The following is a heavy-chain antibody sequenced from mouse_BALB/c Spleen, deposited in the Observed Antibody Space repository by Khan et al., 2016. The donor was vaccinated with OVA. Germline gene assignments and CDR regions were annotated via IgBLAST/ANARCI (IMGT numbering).Heavy chain of an antibody. Sequence: EVELVESGGGLVKPGGSLKLSCAASGCTFSNYAMSWVRQTPEKRLEWVATISGGGSYTYYPDSVKGRFTISRDNDKNTLYLQMSSLRSEDTAMYYCARVAWGYFDYWGQGTTLTVSS. V-gene: IGHV5-9-3*01. CDR1: GCTFSNYA. CDR3: ARVAWGYFDY. CDR2: ISGGGSYT. J-gene: IGHJ2*01.